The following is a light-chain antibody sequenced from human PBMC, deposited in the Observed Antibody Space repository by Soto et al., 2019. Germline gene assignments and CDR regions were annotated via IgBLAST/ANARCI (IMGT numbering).Light chain of an antibody. V-gene: IGLV2-14*01. Sequence: QSALTQPASVSGSPGQSITISCTGTNNDVGGYNFVSWYQQHPGKAPKLIIYEVSNRPSGVSDRFSASKSGNTASLTISGLQAEDEADYSCSSYTGGNPSYVFGTGTKLTVL. CDR3: SSYTGGNPSYV. J-gene: IGLJ1*01. CDR2: EVS. CDR1: NNDVGGYNF.